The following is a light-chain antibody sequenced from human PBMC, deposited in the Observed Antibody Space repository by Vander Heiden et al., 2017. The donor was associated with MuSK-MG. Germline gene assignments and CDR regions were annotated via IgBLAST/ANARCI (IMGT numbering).Light chain of an antibody. V-gene: IGKV1-39*01. CDR2: AAS. CDR3: QQTDSTPPDT. CDR1: QSISSY. J-gene: IGKJ2*01. Sequence: DIQMTQSPSSLSASVGDRVTITCRASQSISSYLNWYQQKPGKAPKLLIYAASSLQSGVPSRFSGSGYGTDFTLTISSRQPEDFAPYYCQQTDSTPPDTFGQGTKLEIK.